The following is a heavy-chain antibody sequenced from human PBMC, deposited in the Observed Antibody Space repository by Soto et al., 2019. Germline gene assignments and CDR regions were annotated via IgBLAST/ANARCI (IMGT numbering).Heavy chain of an antibody. CDR3: ARSKNSDIVVVVAAGDYGIDV. CDR1: GFTFSSYG. V-gene: IGHV3-33*01. Sequence: PGGSLRLSCAASGFTFSSYGMHWVRQAPGKGLEWVAVIWYDGSKKYYADSVKGRFTISRDKSKNTLYLQMNSLRAEDTAVYYCARSKNSDIVVVVAAGDYGIDVWGQGTTLTVS. D-gene: IGHD2-15*01. CDR2: IWYDGSKK. J-gene: IGHJ6*02.